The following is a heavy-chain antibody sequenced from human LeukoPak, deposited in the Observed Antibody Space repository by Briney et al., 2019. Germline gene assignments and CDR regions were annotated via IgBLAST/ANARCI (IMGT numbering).Heavy chain of an antibody. J-gene: IGHJ4*02. CDR2: IGSKAYGGTT. CDR1: GFTFGDYA. D-gene: IGHD3-9*01. Sequence: GGSLRLSCTASGFTFGDYAMSWVRQAPGKGLEWVGFIGSKAYGGTTEYAASVKGRFTISRDDSKSIAYLQMNSLKTEDTAVYYCTRQGPGRYFDWLSDYWGQGTLVTVSS. CDR3: TRQGPGRYFDWLSDY. V-gene: IGHV3-49*04.